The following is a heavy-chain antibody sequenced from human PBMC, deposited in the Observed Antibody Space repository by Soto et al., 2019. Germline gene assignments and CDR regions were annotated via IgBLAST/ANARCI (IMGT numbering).Heavy chain of an antibody. CDR1: GATLDTFINYG. D-gene: IGHD5-12*01. CDR3: TRGVATNIQVLVSDTTEI. Sequence: QVQLVQSGAAVKKPGSSVRVSCKASGATLDTFINYGITWVRQAPGQGLEWRGGIIPVFGAANHAQKFQGRVTMSADERTRTEKMELSRLRQEDTTVHDCTRGVATNIQVLVSDTTEIWGQGTLVTVSS. V-gene: IGHV1-69*12. CDR2: IIPVFGAA. J-gene: IGHJ4*02.